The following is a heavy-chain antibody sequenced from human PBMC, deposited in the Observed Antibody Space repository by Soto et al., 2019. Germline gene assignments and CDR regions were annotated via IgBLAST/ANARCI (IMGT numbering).Heavy chain of an antibody. J-gene: IGHJ6*03. V-gene: IGHV4-59*01. Sequence: SETLSLTCTVSGDSISSYYWSWIRQPPGKGLEWIGYIYYSGSTNYNPSLKSRVTISVDTSKNQFSLKLSSVTAADTAVYYCARVELPYYYYYMDVWGKGTTVTVSS. CDR2: IYYSGST. CDR3: ARVELPYYYYYMDV. D-gene: IGHD1-7*01. CDR1: GDSISSYY.